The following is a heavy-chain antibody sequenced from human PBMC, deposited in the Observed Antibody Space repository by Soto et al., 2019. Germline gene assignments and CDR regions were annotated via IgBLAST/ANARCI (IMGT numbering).Heavy chain of an antibody. CDR3: ATAGIVGGTGGLFDN. V-gene: IGHV4-39*01. Sequence: SETLSLTCAVPGGSISGSYYYWGWLRQSPGKGPEWTARVFYTGFTSYTPSLASRVSVSVDTSKPQFSLKVSGVSAADTAVYYCATAGIVGGTGGLFDNWGQGALVTVSS. CDR2: VFYTGFT. J-gene: IGHJ4*02. CDR1: GGSISGSYYY. D-gene: IGHD1-26*01.